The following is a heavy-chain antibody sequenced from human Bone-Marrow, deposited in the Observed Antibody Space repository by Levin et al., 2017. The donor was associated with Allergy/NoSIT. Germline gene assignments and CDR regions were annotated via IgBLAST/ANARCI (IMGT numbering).Heavy chain of an antibody. CDR2: IYYNSYT. V-gene: IGHV4-39*07. J-gene: IGHJ5*02. D-gene: IGHD1-20*01. CDR3: ARLADNWNVNWFDP. Sequence: PSETLSLTCTVSGASINSTNYYWGWIRQPPGKGLEWIGTIYYNSYTYYNSSLKSRVTISKDTSKNQFSLKLSSVTAADTAVYYCARLADNWNVNWFDPWGQGTLVTVSS. CDR1: GASINSTNYY.